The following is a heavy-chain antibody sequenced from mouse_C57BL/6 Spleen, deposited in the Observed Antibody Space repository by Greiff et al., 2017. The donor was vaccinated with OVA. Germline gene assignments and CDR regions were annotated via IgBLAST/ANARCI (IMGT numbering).Heavy chain of an antibody. CDR2: IHPNSGST. CDR1: GYTFTSYW. Sequence: VQLQQPGAELVKPGASVKLSCKASGYTFTSYWMHWVKQRPGQGLEWIGMIHPNSGSTNYNEKFKSKATLTVDKSSSTAYMQLSSLTSEDSAVYYCARRRAYDYDGFAYWGQGTLVTVSA. V-gene: IGHV1-64*01. D-gene: IGHD2-4*01. J-gene: IGHJ3*01. CDR3: ARRRAYDYDGFAY.